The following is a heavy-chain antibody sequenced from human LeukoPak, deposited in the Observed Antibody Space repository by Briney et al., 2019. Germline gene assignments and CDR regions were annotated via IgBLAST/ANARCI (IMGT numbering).Heavy chain of an antibody. CDR1: GFTFSNYG. V-gene: IGHV3-30*03. Sequence: GRSLRLSCAASGFTFSNYGMHWVRQAPGKGLEWVAVISYDGSNKYYADSVKGRFTISRDNSKNTLYLQMNSLRAEDTAVYYSARAGGNSPEYFQHWGQGTLVTASS. D-gene: IGHD1-26*01. CDR3: ARAGGNSPEYFQH. CDR2: ISYDGSNK. J-gene: IGHJ1*01.